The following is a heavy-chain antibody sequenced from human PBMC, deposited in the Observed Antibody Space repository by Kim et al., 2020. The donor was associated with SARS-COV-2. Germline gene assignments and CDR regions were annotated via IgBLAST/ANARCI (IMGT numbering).Heavy chain of an antibody. V-gene: IGHV1-69*13. CDR1: GGTFSSYA. D-gene: IGHD2-21*01. CDR2: IIPIFGTA. J-gene: IGHJ4*02. CDR3: ASGGAQVNIPWDY. Sequence: SVKVSCKASGGTFSSYAISWVRQAPGQGLEWMGGIIPIFGTANYAQKFQGRVTITADESTSTAYMELSSLRSEDTAVYYCASGGAQVNIPWDYWGQGTLVTVSS.